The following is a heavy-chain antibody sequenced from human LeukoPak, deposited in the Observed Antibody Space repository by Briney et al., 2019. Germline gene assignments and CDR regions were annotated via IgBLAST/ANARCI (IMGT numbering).Heavy chain of an antibody. D-gene: IGHD3-9*01. J-gene: IGHJ6*04. CDR3: ARESYFDWLLRVGDHGLDV. CDR2: ISSSSSYI. CDR1: GFTFSSYS. V-gene: IGHV3-21*01. Sequence: GGSLRLSCAASGFTFSSYSMNWVRQAPGKGLEWVSSISSSSSYIYYADSVKGRFTISRDNAKNSLYLQMNSLRAEDTAVYYWARESYFDWLLRVGDHGLDVWGKGTTVTVSS.